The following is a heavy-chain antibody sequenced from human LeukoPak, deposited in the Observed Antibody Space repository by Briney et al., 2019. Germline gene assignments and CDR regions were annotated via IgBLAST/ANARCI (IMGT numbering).Heavy chain of an antibody. J-gene: IGHJ4*02. Sequence: PGGSLRLSCAASGFTFSSYAMSWLRQAPGKGLEWVSAISGSGGSTYYADSLKGRFTISRDNSKNTLYLQMNSLRAEDTAVYYCAKCRHYYGSGSYYNVLYYFDYWGQGTLVTVSS. CDR2: ISGSGGST. D-gene: IGHD3-10*01. CDR1: GFTFSSYA. CDR3: AKCRHYYGSGSYYNVLYYFDY. V-gene: IGHV3-23*01.